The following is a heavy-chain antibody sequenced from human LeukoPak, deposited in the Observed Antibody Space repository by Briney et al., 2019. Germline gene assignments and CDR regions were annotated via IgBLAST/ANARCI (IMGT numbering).Heavy chain of an antibody. CDR1: GFTFSSYG. J-gene: IGHJ6*02. CDR2: ISYDGSNK. D-gene: IGHD6-19*01. CDR3: AREPGSSGWFYYYYGMDV. V-gene: IGHV3-30*19. Sequence: GGSLRLSCAASGFTFSSYGMHWVRQAPGEGLEWVAVISYDGSNKYYADSVKGRFTISRDNSKNTLYLQMNSLRAEDTAVYYCAREPGSSGWFYYYYGMDVWGQGTTVTVSS.